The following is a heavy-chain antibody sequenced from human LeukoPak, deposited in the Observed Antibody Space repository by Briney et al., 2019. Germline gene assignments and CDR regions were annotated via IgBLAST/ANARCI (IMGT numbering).Heavy chain of an antibody. CDR3: ARDHCDILTGYCYGLDV. CDR1: GASIRSYY. Sequence: SETLSLTCTVSGASIRSYYWSWIRQSPGKGLEWIGHIYYSGSTNYNLSLKSRVTISVDTSKNQFSLRLSSVTAADTAVYYCARDHCDILTGYCYGLDVWGQGTTVTVSS. V-gene: IGHV4-59*01. D-gene: IGHD3-9*01. J-gene: IGHJ6*02. CDR2: IYYSGST.